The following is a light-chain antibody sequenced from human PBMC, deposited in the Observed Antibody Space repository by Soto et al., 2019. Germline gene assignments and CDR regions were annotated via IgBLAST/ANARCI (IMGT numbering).Light chain of an antibody. Sequence: QSVLTQPASVSGSPGQSITISCTGTSSDVGGYNYVSWYQQHPGKAPKLIIYEVSNRPSGVSHRFSGSKSGNTASLTISGLQAEDETDYYCSSYTSSTRVVFGGGTKVTVL. V-gene: IGLV2-14*01. CDR3: SSYTSSTRVV. CDR2: EVS. J-gene: IGLJ2*01. CDR1: SSDVGGYNY.